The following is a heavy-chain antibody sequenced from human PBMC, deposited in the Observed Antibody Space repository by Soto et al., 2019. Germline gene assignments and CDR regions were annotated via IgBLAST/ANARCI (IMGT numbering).Heavy chain of an antibody. CDR1: GGSITSGDYY. J-gene: IGHJ5*02. Sequence: PSETLSLTCTVSGGSITSGDYYWTWIHQPPGKGLEWIGYIYYSGRTYYNPSLNSRVSISVDTTENQFSLKVTSVTAADTSLYYCARGSFSSSSSWFDPWGRGTLVTVSS. CDR2: IYYSGRT. D-gene: IGHD6-6*01. CDR3: ARGSFSSSSSWFDP. V-gene: IGHV4-31*03.